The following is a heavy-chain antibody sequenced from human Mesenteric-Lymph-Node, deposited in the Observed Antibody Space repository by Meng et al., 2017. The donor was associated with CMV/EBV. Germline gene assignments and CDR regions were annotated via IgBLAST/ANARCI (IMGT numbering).Heavy chain of an antibody. Sequence: VNWIRQPPGKALEWLALIYWDDDKRYSPSLKSKLTITKDTSKNQVVLTMTNMDPVDTATYYCARTLEDGSGNYYFDYWGQGTLVTVSS. J-gene: IGHJ4*02. V-gene: IGHV2-5*08. CDR2: IYWDDDK. CDR3: ARTLEDGSGNYYFDY. D-gene: IGHD3-10*01.